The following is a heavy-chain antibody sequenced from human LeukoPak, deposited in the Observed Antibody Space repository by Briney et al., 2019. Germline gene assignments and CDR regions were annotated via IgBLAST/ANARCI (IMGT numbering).Heavy chain of an antibody. D-gene: IGHD3-3*01. CDR3: ARGPRWSGL. Sequence: SQTLSLTCAVSGGSISSGGYSWSWIRQPPGKGLEWIGYIYHSGSTYYNPSLKSRVTISVDRSKNQFSLKLSSVTAADTAVYYCARGPRWSGLWGQGTLVTVSS. CDR1: GGSISSGGYS. CDR2: IYHSGST. V-gene: IGHV4-30-2*01. J-gene: IGHJ4*02.